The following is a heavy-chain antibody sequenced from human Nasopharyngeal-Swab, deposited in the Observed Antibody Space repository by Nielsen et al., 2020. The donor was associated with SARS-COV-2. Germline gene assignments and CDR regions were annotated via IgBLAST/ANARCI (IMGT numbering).Heavy chain of an antibody. Sequence: GESLKISCAASGFTFSDYYMSWIRQAPGKGLEWVSYISSSSSYTNYADSVKGRFTISRDNAKNSLYLQMNSLRADDTAVYYCARGSIRGIIISDFDYRGQGTVVTVSS. V-gene: IGHV3-11*05. CDR2: ISSSSSYT. J-gene: IGHJ4*02. CDR3: ARGSIRGIIISDFDY. CDR1: GFTFSDYY. D-gene: IGHD3-10*01.